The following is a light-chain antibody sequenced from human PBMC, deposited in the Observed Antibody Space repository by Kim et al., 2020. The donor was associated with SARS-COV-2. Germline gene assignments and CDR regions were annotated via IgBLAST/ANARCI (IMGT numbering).Light chain of an antibody. CDR3: AAWDDSPDGYVV. V-gene: IGLV1-44*01. CDR2: TNN. CDR1: TANIETNT. Sequence: QRVSMSCSGSTANIETNTVNWYQQLPGAAPKLLIHTNNQRPSGVPDRFSGSRFGTSASLTISGLQSEDEADYFCAAWDDSPDGYVVFGGGTKLTVL. J-gene: IGLJ2*01.